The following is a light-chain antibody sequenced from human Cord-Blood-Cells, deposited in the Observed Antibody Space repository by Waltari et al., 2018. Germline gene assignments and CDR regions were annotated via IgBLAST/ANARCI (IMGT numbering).Light chain of an antibody. CDR1: SSNIGSNY. Sequence: QSVLTPPPSASGTPGQRATISCSGSSSNIGSNYEYWYQQLPGTAPKLLIYRNNQRPPGVPDRFSGSKSGTSAALAISGLRSEDEADYYCAAWDDSLSGVVFGGGTKLTVL. CDR2: RNN. CDR3: AAWDDSLSGVV. V-gene: IGLV1-47*01. J-gene: IGLJ2*01.